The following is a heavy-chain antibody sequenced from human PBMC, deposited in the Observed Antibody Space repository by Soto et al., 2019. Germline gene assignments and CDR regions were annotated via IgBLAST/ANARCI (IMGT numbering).Heavy chain of an antibody. CDR2: IIPRFGTT. J-gene: IGHJ4*02. Sequence: QVQLVQSGAVVKKPGSSVRVSCKASGDTFSRYTVNWVRQAPRQGLEWMGGIIPRFGTTNFAPTLQGRVTITADESTNTVYMELSSLRSEDTALYFCARGRGLYNSGRSQLDYWGQGTLVTVSS. D-gene: IGHD1-1*01. V-gene: IGHV1-69*01. CDR1: GDTFSRYT. CDR3: ARGRGLYNSGRSQLDY.